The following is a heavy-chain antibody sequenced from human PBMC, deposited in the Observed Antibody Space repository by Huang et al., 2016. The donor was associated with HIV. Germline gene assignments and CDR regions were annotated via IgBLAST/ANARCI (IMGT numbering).Heavy chain of an antibody. CDR3: ARCVLTMVRLSFDP. J-gene: IGHJ5*02. CDR1: GFTFSDYY. Sequence: QVQLVESGGGLVKPGGSLRLSCAASGFTFSDYYMRWIRPATGKGLEWVAYISSSGRTIYYADSVKGRFTISRDNAKNSLYLQMNSLRAEDTAVYYCARCVLTMVRLSFDPWGQGTLVTVSS. D-gene: IGHD3-10*01. V-gene: IGHV3-11*04. CDR2: ISSSGRTI.